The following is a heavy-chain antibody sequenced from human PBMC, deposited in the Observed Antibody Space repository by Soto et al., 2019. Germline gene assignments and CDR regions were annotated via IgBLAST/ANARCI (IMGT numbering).Heavy chain of an antibody. J-gene: IGHJ5*02. CDR3: ASSYYYDSSGYPDWFDP. CDR2: IYYSGST. CDR1: GGSISSYY. D-gene: IGHD3-22*01. Sequence: PSETLSLTCTVSGGSISSYYWSWIRQPPGKGLEWIGYIYYSGSTNYNPSLKSRVTISVDTSKNQFSLKLSSVTAADTAVYYCASSYYYDSSGYPDWFDPWGQGTLVTVSS. V-gene: IGHV4-59*08.